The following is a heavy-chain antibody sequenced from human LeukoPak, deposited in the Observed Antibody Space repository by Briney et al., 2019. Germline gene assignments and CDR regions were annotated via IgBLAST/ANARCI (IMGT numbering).Heavy chain of an antibody. CDR2: IYSGGST. Sequence: PGGSLRLSCAASGFTVSSNYMSWVRQAPGKGLEWVSVIYSGGSTYYADSVKGRFTISRDNSKNTLYLQMNSLRAEDTAVYYCARCGQYCDFWSGYSGDYYFDYWGQGTLVTVSS. V-gene: IGHV3-53*01. CDR1: GFTVSSNY. D-gene: IGHD3-3*01. CDR3: ARCGQYCDFWSGYSGDYYFDY. J-gene: IGHJ4*02.